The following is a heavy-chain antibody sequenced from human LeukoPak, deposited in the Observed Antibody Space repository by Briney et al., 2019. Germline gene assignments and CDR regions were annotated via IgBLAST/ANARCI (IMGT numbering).Heavy chain of an antibody. V-gene: IGHV4-61*01. CDR3: AREGLATMIRGVIPY. CDR1: GGSISSGSYY. Sequence: SETLSLTCTVSGGSISSGSYYWGWIRQPPGKGLEWIGYIYYSGNTNYNPSLKSRVTISVDTSKNQFSLKLSSVTAADTAVYYCAREGLATMIRGVIPYWGQGTLVTVSS. CDR2: IYYSGNT. J-gene: IGHJ4*02. D-gene: IGHD3-10*01.